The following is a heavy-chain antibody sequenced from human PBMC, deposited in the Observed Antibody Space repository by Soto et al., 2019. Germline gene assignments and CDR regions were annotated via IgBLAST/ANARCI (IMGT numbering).Heavy chain of an antibody. CDR1: GGSFHGYY. V-gene: IGHV4-34*01. J-gene: IGHJ5*02. CDR2: INHSGSV. CDR3: AKGPQAVYYDSGTFYPIGP. D-gene: IGHD3-10*01. Sequence: SSETLSLTCSVYGGSFHGYYWSWIRQPPGKGLEWIGEINHSGSVNFSPTFKSRASISLDTSKNQMSLQLSSVSAADTAVYYCAKGPQAVYYDSGTFYPIGPWGKGTRVTVSS.